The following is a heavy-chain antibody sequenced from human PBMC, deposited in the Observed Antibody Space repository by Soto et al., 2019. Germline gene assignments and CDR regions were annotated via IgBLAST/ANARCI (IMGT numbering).Heavy chain of an antibody. CDR2: IYWNGDE. J-gene: IGHJ4*02. V-gene: IGHV2-5*01. CDR1: GFSLNTGGVG. D-gene: IGHD2-15*01. Sequence: QITLRESGPTLVRPTQTLTLTCTFSGFSLNTGGVGVGWIRQPPGKALAWLALIYWNGDERYRPSLRSRLTITKDTSKPRVVLKMTDMDPVDTATYYCAHLVGYCSGGTCNPSDEGFDSWGKGTLVTVSS. CDR3: AHLVGYCSGGTCNPSDEGFDS.